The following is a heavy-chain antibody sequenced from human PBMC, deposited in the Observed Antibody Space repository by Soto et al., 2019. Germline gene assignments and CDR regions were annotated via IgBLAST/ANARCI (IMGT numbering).Heavy chain of an antibody. Sequence: SETLSLTCTVSGGSISSYYWSWIRQPPGKGLEWIGYIYYSGSTNYNPSLKSRVTISVDTSKNQFSLKLSSVTAADTVVYYCARADWGSGWLNWFDPWGQGTLVTVSS. V-gene: IGHV4-59*01. CDR3: ARADWGSGWLNWFDP. J-gene: IGHJ5*02. D-gene: IGHD6-19*01. CDR1: GGSISSYY. CDR2: IYYSGST.